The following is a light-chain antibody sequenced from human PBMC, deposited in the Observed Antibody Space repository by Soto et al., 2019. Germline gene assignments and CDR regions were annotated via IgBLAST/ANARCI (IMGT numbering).Light chain of an antibody. CDR1: SSDVGGYNY. CDR2: EVS. J-gene: IGLJ2*01. CDR3: SSYAGSNNV. Sequence: QSVLTQPHSASGSPGQSVTISCTGTSSDVGGYNYVSWYQQHPGKAPKLMIYEVSKRPSGVPDRFSGAKSGNTASLTVSGLQAEDEADYYCSSYAGSNNVFGGGTKLTVL. V-gene: IGLV2-8*01.